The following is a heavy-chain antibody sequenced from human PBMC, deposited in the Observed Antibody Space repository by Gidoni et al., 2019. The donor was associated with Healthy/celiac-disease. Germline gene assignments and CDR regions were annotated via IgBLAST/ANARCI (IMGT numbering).Heavy chain of an antibody. CDR2: INAGNGNT. D-gene: IGHD6-19*01. V-gene: IGHV1-3*01. CDR1: GYTFTSYA. J-gene: IGHJ4*02. CDR3: ARDGGYSSGFAIDY. Sequence: QVQLVQSGAEVKKPGASVKVSCKASGYTFTSYAMHWVRQAPGQRLEWMGWINAGNGNTKYSQKFQGRVTITRDTSASTAYMELSSLRSEGTAVYYCARDGGYSSGFAIDYWGQGTLVTVSS.